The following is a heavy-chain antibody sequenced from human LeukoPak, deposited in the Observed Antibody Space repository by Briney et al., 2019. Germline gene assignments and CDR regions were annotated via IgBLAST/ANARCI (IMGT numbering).Heavy chain of an antibody. CDR2: IRYDGSNK. CDR1: GFTFSSYG. Sequence: GGSLRLSCAASGFTFSSYGMHWVRQAPGKGLEWVAFIRYDGSNKYYADSVKGRFTISRDNSKNTLYLQMNSLRAEDTAVYYCAKDLSAGGSYSLGFDYWGQGTLVTVSS. J-gene: IGHJ4*02. CDR3: AKDLSAGGSYSLGFDY. V-gene: IGHV3-30*02. D-gene: IGHD1-26*01.